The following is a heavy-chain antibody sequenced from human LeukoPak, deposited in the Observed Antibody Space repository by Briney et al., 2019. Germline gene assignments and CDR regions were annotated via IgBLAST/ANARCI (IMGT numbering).Heavy chain of an antibody. CDR3: ARKAAAGRSAFDY. D-gene: IGHD6-13*01. CDR1: GFTFSSYW. V-gene: IGHV3-7*05. J-gene: IGHJ4*02. Sequence: AGSLRLSCAAAGFTFSSYWLRWVRQAPGKGLKWVANIKQDGSEKYYVDSVKGRFTISRDNAKNSLYLQMNSLRAEDTAVYYCARKAAAGRSAFDYWGQGTLVTVSS. CDR2: IKQDGSEK.